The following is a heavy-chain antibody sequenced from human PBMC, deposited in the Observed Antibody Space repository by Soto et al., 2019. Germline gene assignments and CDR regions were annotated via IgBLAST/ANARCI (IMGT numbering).Heavy chain of an antibody. CDR1: GVSISSNY. Sequence: PSETLSLTCIVSGVSISSNYWSWIRQPPGKGLEWIGYIHYTGSSNFHPSLKNRVIISVDTSKNQFSLKLSSVTAADTAVYYCARSYPNTIFGVVPSRGLDVWGQGTTVTVSS. CDR2: IHYTGSS. J-gene: IGHJ6*02. V-gene: IGHV4-59*01. CDR3: ARSYPNTIFGVVPSRGLDV. D-gene: IGHD3-3*01.